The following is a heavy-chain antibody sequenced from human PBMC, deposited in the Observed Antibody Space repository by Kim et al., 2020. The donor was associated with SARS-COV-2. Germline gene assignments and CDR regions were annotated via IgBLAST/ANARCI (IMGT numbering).Heavy chain of an antibody. V-gene: IGHV3-74*03. CDR1: GLNFSSYW. J-gene: IGHJ5*02. CDR3: AVWRVSESGVPLSCT. CDR2: IKSDGSST. Sequence: GGSLRLSCAASGLNFSSYWMYWVRQAPGKGLVWVSRIKSDGSSTTYADSVKGRFTISRDNAKNTVYLQMNTLRVEDTAVYYCAVWRVSESGVPLSCTWGQGILVTVYS. D-gene: IGHD3-10*01.